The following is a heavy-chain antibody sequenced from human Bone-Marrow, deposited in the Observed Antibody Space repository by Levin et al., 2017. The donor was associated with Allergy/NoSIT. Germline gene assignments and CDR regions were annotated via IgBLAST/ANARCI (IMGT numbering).Heavy chain of an antibody. J-gene: IGHJ3*02. D-gene: IGHD4-17*01. CDR2: ISWNSGSI. CDR3: AKADYGDYVVGAFDI. CDR1: GFTFDDYA. Sequence: SLKISCAASGFTFDDYAMHWVRQAPGKGLEWVSGISWNSGSIGYADSVKGRFTISRDNAKNSLYLQMNSLRAEDTALYYCAKADYGDYVVGAFDIWGQGTMVAVSS. V-gene: IGHV3-9*01.